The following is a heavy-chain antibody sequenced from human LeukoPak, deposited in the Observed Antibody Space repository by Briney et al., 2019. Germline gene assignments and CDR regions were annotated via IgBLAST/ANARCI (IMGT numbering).Heavy chain of an antibody. CDR2: ISSSSSTI. Sequence: GGSLRLSCAASGFSFSSNSMNWVRQAPGRGLEWVSYISSSSSTIYYADSVKGRFTISRDNAKNSLYLQMNSLRAEDTAMYYCARGGAYYYYYMDVWGKGTTVTVSS. J-gene: IGHJ6*03. V-gene: IGHV3-48*01. D-gene: IGHD1-26*01. CDR3: ARGGAYYYYYMDV. CDR1: GFSFSSNS.